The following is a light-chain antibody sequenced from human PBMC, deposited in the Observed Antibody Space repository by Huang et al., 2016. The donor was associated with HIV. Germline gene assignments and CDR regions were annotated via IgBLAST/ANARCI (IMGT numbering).Light chain of an antibody. Sequence: EVVMTQSPATLSVSPGERATLSCRASQSVGSNLAWYQQRPGQAPRLLIYGPSMRATGVPVRFSGSGSGTDFTLTISSLQSEDFAIYYCQRYNDWLSLTFGGGTRVEIK. CDR3: QRYNDWLSLT. V-gene: IGKV3-15*01. J-gene: IGKJ4*01. CDR2: GPS. CDR1: QSVGSN.